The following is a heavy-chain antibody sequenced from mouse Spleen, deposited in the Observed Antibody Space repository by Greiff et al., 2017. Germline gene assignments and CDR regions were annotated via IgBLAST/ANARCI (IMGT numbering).Heavy chain of an antibody. V-gene: IGHV2-6-7*01. J-gene: IGHJ4*01. Sequence: VHLVESGPGLVAPSQSLSITCTVSGFSLTGYGVNWVRQPPGKGLEWLGTIWGDGSTDYNSALKSRLSISKDNSKSQVFLKMNSLQTDDTARYYCAINYGSSYDYAMDYWGQGTSVTVSS. CDR2: IWGDGST. CDR1: GFSLTGYG. CDR3: AINYGSSYDYAMDY. D-gene: IGHD1-1*01.